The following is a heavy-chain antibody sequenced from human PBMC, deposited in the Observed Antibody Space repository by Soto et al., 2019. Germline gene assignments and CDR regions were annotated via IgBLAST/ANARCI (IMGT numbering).Heavy chain of an antibody. CDR1: GLTFSSYA. V-gene: IGHV3-23*01. Sequence: EVQLLESGGGLVQPGGSLRLSCPASGLTFSSYAMRWVRQAPGKGLEWVSAISGSGGSTYYADSVKGRFTISIDNSKNTLYLQMNSLRDWDTAVYYCAKMSMIVNYWGQGTLVTVSS. J-gene: IGHJ4*02. CDR2: ISGSGGST. D-gene: IGHD3-22*01. CDR3: AKMSMIVNY.